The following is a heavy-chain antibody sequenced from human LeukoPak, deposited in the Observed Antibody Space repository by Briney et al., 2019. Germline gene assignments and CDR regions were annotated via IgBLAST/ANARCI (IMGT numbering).Heavy chain of an antibody. J-gene: IGHJ4*02. CDR2: IYYSGST. D-gene: IGHD6-19*01. Sequence: SETLSLTCTVSGGSISSYYWSWIRQPPGKGLEWIGYIYYSGSTNYNPSLKSRVTISVDTSKNQFSLKLSSVTAADTAVYYCARRYGWPGELDYWGQGTLVTVSS. V-gene: IGHV4-59*08. CDR3: ARRYGWPGELDY. CDR1: GGSISSYY.